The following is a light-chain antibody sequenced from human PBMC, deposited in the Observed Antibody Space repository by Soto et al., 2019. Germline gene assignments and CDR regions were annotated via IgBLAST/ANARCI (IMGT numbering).Light chain of an antibody. CDR1: QGISSY. CDR3: QKYNSVPFT. V-gene: IGKV1-27*01. CDR2: AAS. J-gene: IGKJ3*01. Sequence: DIQMTQSPSSLSASVGDRVTITCRASQGISSYLAWYQQKPGEVPKLLIYAASTLQSGVPSRFSGSGSGTDFTLTISSLQPEDVATYYCQKYNSVPFTFGPGTKVDIK.